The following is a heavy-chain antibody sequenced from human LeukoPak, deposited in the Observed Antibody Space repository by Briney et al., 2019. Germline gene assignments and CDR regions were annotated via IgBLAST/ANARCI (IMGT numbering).Heavy chain of an antibody. D-gene: IGHD6-19*01. Sequence: GGSLRLSCTVSGFTFSSYWMSWVRQAPGKGLEWVANINQGGSDKSYVDSVKGRLTVSRDNAKKSLYLQMNSLRAEDTAVYYCAKDRVAVAGDYFDYWAREPWSPSPQ. CDR3: AKDRVAVAGDYFDY. V-gene: IGHV3-7*03. CDR1: GFTFSSYW. CDR2: INQGGSDK. J-gene: IGHJ4*02.